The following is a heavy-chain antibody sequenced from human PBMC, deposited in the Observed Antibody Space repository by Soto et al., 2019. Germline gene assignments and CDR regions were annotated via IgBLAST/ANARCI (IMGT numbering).Heavy chain of an antibody. V-gene: IGHV4-59*12. CDR2: YSGST. D-gene: IGHD3-10*01. CDR3: ARVKASGVNFDY. Sequence: SETLSLTSTVSGGSITTYQWSWIRQPPGKGLEWIGGYSGSTNYNPSLKSRVTISVDTSKNQFPLKLSSVTAADTAVYYCARVKASGVNFDYWGQGTLVPVSS. J-gene: IGHJ4*02. CDR1: GGSITTYQ.